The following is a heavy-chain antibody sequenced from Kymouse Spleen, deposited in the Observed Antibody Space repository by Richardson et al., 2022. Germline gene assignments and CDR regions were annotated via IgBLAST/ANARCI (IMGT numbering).Heavy chain of an antibody. V-gene: IGHV4-34*01. J-gene: IGHJ4*02. CDR1: GGSFSGYY. CDR3: ARDYGLDY. D-gene: IGHD3-10*01. Sequence: VQLQQWGAGLLKPSETLSLTCAVYGGSFSGYYWSWIRQPPGKGLEWIGEINHSGSTNYNPSLKSRVTISVDTSKNQFSLKLSSVTAADTAVYYCARDYGLDYWGQGTLVTVSS. CDR2: INHSGST.